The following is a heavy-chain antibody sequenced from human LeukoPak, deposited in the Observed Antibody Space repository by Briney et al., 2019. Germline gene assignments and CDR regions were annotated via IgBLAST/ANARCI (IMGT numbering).Heavy chain of an antibody. J-gene: IGHJ4*02. CDR3: AKDRNFGFLDY. V-gene: IGHV3-30*18. CDR2: ISYDGSNQ. Sequence: GGSLRLSCAVSGFTFSSYGMHWVRQAPGKGLEGVAVISYDGSNQYYADSVKGRFTISRDNSKNTLYLQMNSLRAEDTAVYYCAKDRNFGFLDYWGQGTLVSVSS. D-gene: IGHD3-16*01. CDR1: GFTFSSYG.